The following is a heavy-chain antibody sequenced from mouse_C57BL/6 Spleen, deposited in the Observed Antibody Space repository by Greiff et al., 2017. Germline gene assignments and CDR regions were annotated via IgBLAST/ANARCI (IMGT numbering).Heavy chain of an antibody. CDR2: IHPNSGST. CDR3: AREYYYGSPYAVDY. D-gene: IGHD1-1*01. CDR1: GYTFTSYW. J-gene: IGHJ4*01. Sequence: QVQLQQPGAELVKPGASVKLSCKASGYTFTSYWMHWVKQRPGQGLEWIGMIHPNSGSTNYNEKFKSKATLTVDKSSSTAYMQLSSLTSEDSAVYYGAREYYYGSPYAVDYWGQGTSVTVSS. V-gene: IGHV1-64*01.